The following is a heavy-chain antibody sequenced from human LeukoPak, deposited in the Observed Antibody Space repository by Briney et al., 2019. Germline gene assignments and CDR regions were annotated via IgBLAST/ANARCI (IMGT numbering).Heavy chain of an antibody. V-gene: IGHV3-48*03. CDR2: ITHGGSST. CDR3: ARDRVYGSGSNDY. Sequence: PGGSLRLSCTASGFMFSNYEINWVRQAPGKGLEWVSYITHGGSSTYYADSVKGRFTISRDNAKNTLYLQMNSLRAEDTAVYYCARDRVYGSGSNDYWGKGTLVTVSS. D-gene: IGHD3-10*01. CDR1: GFMFSNYE. J-gene: IGHJ4*02.